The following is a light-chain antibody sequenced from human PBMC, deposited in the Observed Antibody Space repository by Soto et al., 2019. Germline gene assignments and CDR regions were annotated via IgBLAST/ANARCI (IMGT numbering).Light chain of an antibody. V-gene: IGLV2-11*01. Sequence: QSVLTQPPSVSGSPGQSVTISCTGTSSDIGGYNYVSWYQQLPGKAPKLMIYDVIKRPSGVPDRFSGSNSGNTASLTISGLQAEDEADYYCCSYAGTTHVFGTGTKLTVL. CDR3: CSYAGTTHV. CDR2: DVI. J-gene: IGLJ1*01. CDR1: SSDIGGYNY.